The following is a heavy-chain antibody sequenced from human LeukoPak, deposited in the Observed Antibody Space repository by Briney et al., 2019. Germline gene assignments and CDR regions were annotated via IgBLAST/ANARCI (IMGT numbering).Heavy chain of an antibody. CDR2: ISGSGRTT. CDR3: ARDLDWGAFDA. D-gene: IGHD3-9*01. CDR1: GFTFSSYA. V-gene: IGHV3-23*01. J-gene: IGHJ5*02. Sequence: GGSLRLSCAASGFTFSSYAMSWVRQAPGKGLEWVSGISGSGRTTYYADSVKGRFTISRDNSKNTVSLQMNSLRAEDTALYYCARDLDWGAFDAWGQGTLVTVSS.